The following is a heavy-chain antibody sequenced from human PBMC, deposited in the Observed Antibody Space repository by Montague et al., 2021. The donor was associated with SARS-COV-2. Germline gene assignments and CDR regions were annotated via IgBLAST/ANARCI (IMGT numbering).Heavy chain of an antibody. CDR3: ARPGPNVYYHSRYFDL. J-gene: IGHJ2*01. CDR2: IFYDGST. Sequence: SETLSLTCIVSGGSISSSTYYWGWIRQPPGKGLEWIGSIFYDGSTYYNPSLKSRVTISVDTSKNQFSLNLSSVTAADTAVYYCARPGPNVYYHSRYFDLWGRGTLVTVSS. V-gene: IGHV4-39*01. D-gene: IGHD3-10*01. CDR1: GGSISSSTYY.